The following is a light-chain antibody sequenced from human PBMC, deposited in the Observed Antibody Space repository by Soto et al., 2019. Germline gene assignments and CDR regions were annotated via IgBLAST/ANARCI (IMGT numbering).Light chain of an antibody. J-gene: IGKJ2*01. CDR1: LSITTY. V-gene: IGKV1-39*01. CDR2: GAS. Sequence: DIQMTQSPLSLSASVQDRVNITCRSSLSITTYLNWFQQKPGKAPKVLIYGASSLQNGAPSRFSGSGYGTVIPLTISSLQPEDSATYYSQQTYTTPHTFGRGTHLEIK. CDR3: QQTYTTPHT.